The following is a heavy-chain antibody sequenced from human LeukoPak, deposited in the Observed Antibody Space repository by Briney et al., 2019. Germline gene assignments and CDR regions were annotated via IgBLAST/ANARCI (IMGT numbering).Heavy chain of an antibody. J-gene: IGHJ5*02. D-gene: IGHD6-19*01. Sequence: SETLSLTCTVSGGSISNYYWNWLRQPAGKGLEWIGRMSSSGISTYSPSLKSRVTISIDTSRNQFSMNLNSVTAADTAVYYCAKGAGPPWFDPWGQGTLVTVSS. V-gene: IGHV4-4*07. CDR1: GGSISNYY. CDR3: AKGAGPPWFDP. CDR2: MSSSGIS.